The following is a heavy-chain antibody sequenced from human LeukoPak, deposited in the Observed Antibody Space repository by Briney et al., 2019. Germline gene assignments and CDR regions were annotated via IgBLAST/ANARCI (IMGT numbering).Heavy chain of an antibody. CDR2: ISSSSSYI. CDR3: ARSTGIAAPFDH. J-gene: IGHJ4*02. V-gene: IGHV3-21*01. CDR1: GFTFSSYS. Sequence: GGSLRLSCAASGFTFSSYSMNWVRQAPGKGLEWVSSISSSSSYIYYADSVKGRFTISRDNAKNSLYLQMNSLRAEDTAVYYCARSTGIAAPFDHWGQGTLVTVSS. D-gene: IGHD6-13*01.